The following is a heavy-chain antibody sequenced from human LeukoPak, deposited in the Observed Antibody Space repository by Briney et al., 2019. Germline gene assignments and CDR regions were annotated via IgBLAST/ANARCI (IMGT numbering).Heavy chain of an antibody. V-gene: IGHV4-59*08. J-gene: IGHJ5*02. CDR2: IYYSGST. Sequence: TSETLSLTCTVSGGSISSYYWSWIRQPPGKGLEWIGYIYYSGSTNYNPSLKSRVTISVDTSKDQFSPKLSSVTAADTAVYYCARHSGRTAQFDPWGQGTLVTVSS. CDR3: ARHSGRTAQFDP. CDR1: GGSISSYY. D-gene: IGHD2-21*02.